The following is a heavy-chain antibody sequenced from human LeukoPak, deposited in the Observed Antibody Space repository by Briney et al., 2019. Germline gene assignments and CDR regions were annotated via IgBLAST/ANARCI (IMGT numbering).Heavy chain of an antibody. Sequence: GGSLRLSCAASGFSFSTYSMNWVRQAPGKGLEWVSYISSGSSTMYYAGSVRGRFTISRDNAQNSLYLQMNNLRAEDTAVYYCARGWFGSGFDYWGQGTLVTVPS. J-gene: IGHJ4*02. D-gene: IGHD3-10*01. CDR3: ARGWFGSGFDY. CDR2: ISSGSSTM. V-gene: IGHV3-48*04. CDR1: GFSFSTYS.